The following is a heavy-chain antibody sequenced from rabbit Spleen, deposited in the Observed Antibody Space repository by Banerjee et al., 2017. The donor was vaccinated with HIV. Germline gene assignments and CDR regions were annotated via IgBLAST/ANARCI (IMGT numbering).Heavy chain of an antibody. CDR3: TRADSGYESFDP. Sequence: QQQLEESGGGLVKPGGTLTLTCTASGFSFSTDSYMCWVRQAPGKGLECIACIYGEVIGSTYYATWAKGRFTISKTSSTTVTLLMTSLTAADTATYFCTRADSGYESFDPWGPGTLVTVS. CDR2: IYGEVIGST. V-gene: IGHV1S45*01. J-gene: IGHJ2*02. CDR1: GFSFSTDSY. D-gene: IGHD1-1*01.